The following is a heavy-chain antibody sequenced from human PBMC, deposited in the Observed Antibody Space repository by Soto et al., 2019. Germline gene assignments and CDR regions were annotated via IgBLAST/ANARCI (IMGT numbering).Heavy chain of an antibody. CDR1: RRSFNGYY. Sequence: SVTLSLTCALYRRSFNGYYWTWIRQPPGTWLEWIGEINHKGSTIYIPSLTSLVTISVDSSKNQFSLKLNSVTPEDTAVYYCAIAYCSGGSCWAWSNWFDPWGQGTLVTVS. J-gene: IGHJ5*02. V-gene: IGHV4-34*01. CDR2: INHKGST. CDR3: AIAYCSGGSCWAWSNWFDP. D-gene: IGHD2-15*01.